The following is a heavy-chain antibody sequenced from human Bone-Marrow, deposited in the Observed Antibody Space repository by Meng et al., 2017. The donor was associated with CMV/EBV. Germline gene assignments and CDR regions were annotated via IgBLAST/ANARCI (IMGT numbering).Heavy chain of an antibody. J-gene: IGHJ6*02. CDR1: GFTFEDYA. D-gene: IGHD6-6*01. CDR3: ASDDGSSSHYYYYGMDV. CDR2: ISWNSGSI. Sequence: SLKISCAASGFTFEDYAMHWVRQAPGKGLEWVSGISWNSGSIGYADSVKGRFTISRDNAKNSLYLRMNSLRAEDRAVYYCASDDGSSSHYYYYGMDVWAQGATVTVSS. V-gene: IGHV3-9*01.